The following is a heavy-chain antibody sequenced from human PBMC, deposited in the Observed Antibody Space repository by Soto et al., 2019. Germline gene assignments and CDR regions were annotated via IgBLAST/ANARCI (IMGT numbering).Heavy chain of an antibody. D-gene: IGHD5-18*01. CDR2: ISYDGSNK. CDR1: GFTFSSYA. J-gene: IGHJ4*02. CDR3: ARGDTAMVPDY. V-gene: IGHV3-30-3*01. Sequence: VGSLRLSCAASGFTFSSYAMHWVRQAPGKGLEWVAVISYDGSNKYYADSVKGRFTISRDNSKNTLYLQMNSLRAEDTAVYYCARGDTAMVPDYWGQGTLVTAPQ.